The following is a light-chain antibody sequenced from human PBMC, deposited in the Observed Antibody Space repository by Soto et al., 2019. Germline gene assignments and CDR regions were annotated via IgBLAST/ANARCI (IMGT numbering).Light chain of an antibody. Sequence: DIQITHSPSSLSASVVDRVTITFLASQSISSYLNWYQQKPGKAPKLLIYAASSLQSGVPSRFSGSGSGTDFTLTISSLQPEDFATYYCQQSYGTLSINFGQGTRLEIK. CDR3: QQSYGTLSIN. J-gene: IGKJ5*01. V-gene: IGKV1-39*01. CDR1: QSISSY. CDR2: AAS.